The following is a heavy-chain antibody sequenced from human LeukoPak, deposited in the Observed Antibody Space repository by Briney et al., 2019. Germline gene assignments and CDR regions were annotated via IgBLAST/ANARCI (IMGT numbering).Heavy chain of an antibody. Sequence: GGSLRLSCAASGFAFSSYSMNWVRQAPGNGLEGVSSISSSSSYIYYADSVKGRFTISRDNAKNSLYLQMNSLRAEDTAVYYCARDRGSSPLVDYWGQGTLVTVSS. CDR1: GFAFSSYS. J-gene: IGHJ4*02. CDR3: ARDRGSSPLVDY. CDR2: ISSSSSYI. V-gene: IGHV3-21*01. D-gene: IGHD6-13*01.